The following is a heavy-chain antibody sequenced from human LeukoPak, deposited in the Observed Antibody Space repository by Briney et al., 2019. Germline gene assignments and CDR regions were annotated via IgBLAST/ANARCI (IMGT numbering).Heavy chain of an antibody. CDR2: INADNGNT. Sequence: ASVKVSCKASGYTFTSYAIHWVRQAPGQRLEWMGWINADNGNTKYSQEFQGRVTLTRDMSTSTDYLELSSLRSEDTAVYYCARDNSVRDEAWWFNPWGQGTLVTVSS. V-gene: IGHV1-3*03. D-gene: IGHD5-24*01. CDR1: GYTFTSYA. J-gene: IGHJ5*02. CDR3: ARDNSVRDEAWWFNP.